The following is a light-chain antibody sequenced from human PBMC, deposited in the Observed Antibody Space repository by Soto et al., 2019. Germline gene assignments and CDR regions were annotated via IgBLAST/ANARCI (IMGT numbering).Light chain of an antibody. CDR1: SSDIGNSNY. CDR2: GVS. J-gene: IGLJ1*01. V-gene: IGLV2-14*03. Sequence: QSVLTQPVSVSGSPGQSITISCVGTSSDIGNSNYVSWYQQHPGKAPKLMIYGVSNRPSGVSNRFSGSKPGNTASLTISGLQAEDEADYFCYSSRSSSSTFYVFGTGTKLTVL. CDR3: YSSRSSSSTFYV.